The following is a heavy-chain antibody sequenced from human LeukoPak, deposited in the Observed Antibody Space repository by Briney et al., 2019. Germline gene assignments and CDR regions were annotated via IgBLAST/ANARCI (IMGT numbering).Heavy chain of an antibody. J-gene: IGHJ4*02. Sequence: GGSLRLSCAASGFTFSSYGMHWVRQAPGKGLEWVAVIWYDGSNKYCADSVKGRFTISRDNSKNTLYLQMNSLRAEDTAVYYCARDLRDSSSWYPGYWGQGTLVTVSS. CDR1: GFTFSSYG. D-gene: IGHD6-13*01. V-gene: IGHV3-33*01. CDR2: IWYDGSNK. CDR3: ARDLRDSSSWYPGY.